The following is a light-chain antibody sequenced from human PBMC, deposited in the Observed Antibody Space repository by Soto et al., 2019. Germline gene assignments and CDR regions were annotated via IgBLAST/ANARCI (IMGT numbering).Light chain of an antibody. J-gene: IGKJ1*01. CDR3: QKYGSAPWT. CDR2: AAS. Sequence: DIQMTQSPSSLSASVGDRVTITCRASQSISTYLHWYQQKPGKAPNLLIYAASTLQSGVPSRFSGSGSGTDFTLTITSLQPDDVATYYCQKYGSAPWTFGQGTKVDIK. CDR1: QSISTY. V-gene: IGKV1-39*01.